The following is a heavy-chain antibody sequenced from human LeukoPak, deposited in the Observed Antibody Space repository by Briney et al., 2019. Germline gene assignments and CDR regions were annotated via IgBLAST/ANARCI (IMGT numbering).Heavy chain of an antibody. V-gene: IGHV4-4*07. CDR3: ARIEGNDFWSGYWDAFDI. Sequence: SETLSLTCTVSGGSISSYYWSWIRQPAGKGLEWIGRIYTSGSTNYNPSLKSRVTMSVDTSKNQFSLKLSSVTAADTAVYYCARIEGNDFWSGYWDAFDIWGQGTMVTVSS. CDR2: IYTSGST. D-gene: IGHD3-3*01. J-gene: IGHJ3*02. CDR1: GGSISSYY.